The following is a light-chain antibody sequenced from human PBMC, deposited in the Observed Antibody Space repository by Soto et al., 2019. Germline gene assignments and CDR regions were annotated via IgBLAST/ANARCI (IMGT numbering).Light chain of an antibody. CDR2: AAS. Sequence: DIQMTQSPSSLSASVGDRVTITCRASQTISTHLNWYQQKPGKAPKLLIYAASTLQSGVPSRFSGSGSGTDFTLTISSLHPEDFATYYCQQSLTIPYTFGQGTKLEIK. CDR3: QQSLTIPYT. J-gene: IGKJ2*01. CDR1: QTISTH. V-gene: IGKV1-39*01.